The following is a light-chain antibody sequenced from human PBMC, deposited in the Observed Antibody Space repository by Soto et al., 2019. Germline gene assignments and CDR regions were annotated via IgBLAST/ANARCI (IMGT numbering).Light chain of an antibody. CDR3: QQYNTYS. CDR2: KAS. J-gene: IGKJ1*01. CDR1: QSISNW. V-gene: IGKV1-5*03. Sequence: DIQMTQSPSTQSASVGDRVTITCRASQSISNWLAWYQQKPGKAPKLLIYKASSLESGVPSRFSGSGSGTEFTLTISSLPPDDFATYYCQQYNTYSFGQGTKVEIK.